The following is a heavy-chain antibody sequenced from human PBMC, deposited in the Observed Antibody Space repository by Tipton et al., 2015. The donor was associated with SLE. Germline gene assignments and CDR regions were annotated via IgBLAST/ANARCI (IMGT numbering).Heavy chain of an antibody. J-gene: IGHJ4*02. Sequence: TLSLTCTVSGGSISSSSYYWGWIRQPPGKGLEWIGSIYYSGSTNYNPSLKSRVTISVDTSKNQFSLKLSYVTAADTAVYYCARGWGSWPYYFDYWGQGTLVTVSS. V-gene: IGHV4-39*07. D-gene: IGHD6-13*01. CDR1: GGSISSSSYY. CDR2: IYYSGST. CDR3: ARGWGSWPYYFDY.